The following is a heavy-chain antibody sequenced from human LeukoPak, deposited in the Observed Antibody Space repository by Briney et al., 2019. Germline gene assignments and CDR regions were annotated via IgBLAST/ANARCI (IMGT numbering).Heavy chain of an antibody. V-gene: IGHV5-51*01. J-gene: IGHJ4*02. CDR1: GFTFSSYW. D-gene: IGHD6-19*01. CDR3: ARGSGWPLGGAFDY. CDR2: IYPGDSDT. Sequence: GGSLRLSCAASGFTFSSYWIGWVRQMPGKGLEWMGIIYPGDSDTRYSPSFQGQVTISADKSISTAYLQWSSLKASDTAMYYCARGSGWPLGGAFDYWGQGTLVTVSS.